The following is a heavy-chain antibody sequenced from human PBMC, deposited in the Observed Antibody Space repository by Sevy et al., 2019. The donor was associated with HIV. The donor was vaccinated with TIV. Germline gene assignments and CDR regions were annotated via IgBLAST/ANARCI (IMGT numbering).Heavy chain of an antibody. CDR3: AKVYYYDSGTVIPRGMDV. Sequence: GGSLRLSCAASGFNFDNNAMYWVRQAPGKGLEWVSAISGSGLSTNYAASVRGRFTISRDISKTTLYLQMNSLRAEDTAVYYCAKVYYYDSGTVIPRGMDVWGQGTTVTVSS. V-gene: IGHV3-23*01. D-gene: IGHD3-10*01. CDR1: GFNFDNNA. CDR2: ISGSGLST. J-gene: IGHJ6*02.